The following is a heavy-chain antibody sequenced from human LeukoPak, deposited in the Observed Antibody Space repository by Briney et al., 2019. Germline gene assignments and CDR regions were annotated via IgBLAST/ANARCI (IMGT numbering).Heavy chain of an antibody. V-gene: IGHV4-31*03. CDR3: AGQKGTNWNGWFDP. D-gene: IGHD1-1*01. CDR1: GGSISSGGYY. Sequence: SQTLSLTCTVSGGSISSGGYYWSWIRQHPGKGLEWIGYIYYSGSTYYNPSLKSRVTISVDTSKNQFSLKLSSVTAADTAVYYCAGQKGTNWNGWFDPWGQGTLVTVSS. CDR2: IYYSGST. J-gene: IGHJ5*02.